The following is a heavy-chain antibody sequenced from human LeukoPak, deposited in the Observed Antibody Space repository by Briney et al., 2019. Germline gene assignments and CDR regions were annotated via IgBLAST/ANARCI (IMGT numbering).Heavy chain of an antibody. CDR3: ASSSRQNYYYYYMDV. D-gene: IGHD2/OR15-2a*01. Sequence: SETLSLTCTVSGGSISSSSYYWGWIRQPPGKGLEWIGSIYYSGSTYYNPSLESRVTISVDTSKNQFSLKLSSVTAADTAVYYCASSSRQNYYYYYMDVWGKGTTVTVSS. CDR2: IYYSGST. V-gene: IGHV4-39*07. CDR1: GGSISSSSYY. J-gene: IGHJ6*03.